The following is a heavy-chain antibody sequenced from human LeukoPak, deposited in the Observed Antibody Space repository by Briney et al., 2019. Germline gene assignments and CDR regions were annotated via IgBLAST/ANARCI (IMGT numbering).Heavy chain of an antibody. Sequence: PSETLSLTCTVSGGSISSYYWSWIRQPPGKGLEWIGYIYYSGSTNYNPSLKSRVTISVDTSKNQFSLKLSSVTAADTAVYYCAREGAGTLGYYGMDVWGQGTTVTVSS. CDR1: GGSISSYY. CDR2: IYYSGST. D-gene: IGHD6-13*01. V-gene: IGHV4-59*01. CDR3: AREGAGTLGYYGMDV. J-gene: IGHJ6*02.